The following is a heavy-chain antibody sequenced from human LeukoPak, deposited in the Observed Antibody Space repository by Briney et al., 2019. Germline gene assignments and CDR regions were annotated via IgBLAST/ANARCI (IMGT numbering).Heavy chain of an antibody. CDR3: ARSYYDILTGYHDYYFDY. CDR2: IIPIFGTA. Sequence: SVKVPCKASGGTFSSYAISWVRQAPGQGLEWMGGIIPIFGTANYAQKFQGRVTITADKSTSTAYMELSSLRSEDTAVYYCARSYYDILTGYHDYYFDYWGQGTLVTVSS. D-gene: IGHD3-9*01. J-gene: IGHJ4*02. CDR1: GGTFSSYA. V-gene: IGHV1-69*06.